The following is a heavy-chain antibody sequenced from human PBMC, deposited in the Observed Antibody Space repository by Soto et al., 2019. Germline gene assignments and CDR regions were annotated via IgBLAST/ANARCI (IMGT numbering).Heavy chain of an antibody. CDR3: ATKAVAGKGCLFCWFDP. J-gene: IGHJ5*02. CDR1: GYTLTELS. V-gene: IGHV1-24*01. Sequence: ASVKVSCKVSGYTLTELSMHWVRQAPGKGLEWMGGFDPEDGETIYAQKFQGRVTMTEDTSTDTAYMELSSLRSEDTAVYYCATKAVAGKGCLFCWFDPWGQGTMVNVS. CDR2: FDPEDGET. D-gene: IGHD6-19*01.